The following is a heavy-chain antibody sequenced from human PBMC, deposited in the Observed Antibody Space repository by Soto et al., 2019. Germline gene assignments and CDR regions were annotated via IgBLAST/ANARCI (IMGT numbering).Heavy chain of an antibody. CDR2: ISGSGGST. CDR1: GFTFSSFG. Sequence: GGSLRLSCAASGFTFSSFGMGWVRQAPGQGLEWVSGISGSGGSTYYADSVTGRFTISRDNSKNTLYLQMNSLRAEDTAVYYCAIRGVVAAGGVWGQRTTVTV. D-gene: IGHD2-15*01. V-gene: IGHV3-23*01. J-gene: IGHJ6*02. CDR3: AIRGVVAAGGV.